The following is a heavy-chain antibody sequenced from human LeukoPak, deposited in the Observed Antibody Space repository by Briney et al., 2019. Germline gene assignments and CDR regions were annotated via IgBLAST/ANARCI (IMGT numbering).Heavy chain of an antibody. Sequence: GGSLRLSCAASGFTFSNYAMRWVRQAPGKGLEWVSGISGSGDSTYYADSVKGRFTISRDNSKNTLYLQMSSLRAEDTAIYYCAKGGYGSGSYSGFDIWGQGTMVTVSS. CDR3: AKGGYGSGSYSGFDI. CDR1: GFTFSNYA. J-gene: IGHJ3*02. V-gene: IGHV3-23*01. D-gene: IGHD3-10*01. CDR2: ISGSGDST.